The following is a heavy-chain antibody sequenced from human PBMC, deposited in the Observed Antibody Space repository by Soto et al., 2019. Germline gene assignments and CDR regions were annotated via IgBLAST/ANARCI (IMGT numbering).Heavy chain of an antibody. Sequence: VGSLRLSCAASGFTFSSYEMNWVRQAPGKGLEWVSYISSSGSTIYYADSVKGRFTISRDNAKNSLYLQMNSLRAEDTAVYYCARGVAAAGRRSGMDVWGQGTTVTVSS. CDR1: GFTFSSYE. CDR3: ARGVAAAGRRSGMDV. V-gene: IGHV3-48*03. CDR2: ISSSGSTI. D-gene: IGHD6-13*01. J-gene: IGHJ6*02.